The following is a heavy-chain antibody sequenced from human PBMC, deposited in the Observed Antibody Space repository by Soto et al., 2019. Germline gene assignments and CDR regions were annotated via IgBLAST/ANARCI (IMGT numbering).Heavy chain of an antibody. V-gene: IGHV1-46*01. J-gene: IGHJ6*02. Sequence: QVQLVQSGAEVKKPGASVKVSYKASGYTVTNYYMHWVRQAPGQGLEWMGIINPSGGSTSYAQKFRGRVTMTSDTYTNTVYMELSSLRFEDTAVYYCARDNEGIGSGSPFYSYYYGMDVWGQGTTVTVSS. CDR1: GYTVTNYY. CDR2: INPSGGST. D-gene: IGHD3-10*01. CDR3: ARDNEGIGSGSPFYSYYYGMDV.